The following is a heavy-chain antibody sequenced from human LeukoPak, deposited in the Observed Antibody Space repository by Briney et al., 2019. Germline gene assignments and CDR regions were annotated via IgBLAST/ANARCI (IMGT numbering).Heavy chain of an antibody. D-gene: IGHD3-22*01. CDR2: INHSGST. Sequence: PSETLSLTCAVSGGSFSGYYWSRIRQPPGKGLEWIGEINHSGSTKYNPSPKSRATISIDTSKNQFSLTLSSVTAADTAVYYCARAMIVVIITTPGYFDLWGRGTLVTVSS. CDR1: GGSFSGYY. V-gene: IGHV4-34*01. J-gene: IGHJ2*01. CDR3: ARAMIVVIITTPGYFDL.